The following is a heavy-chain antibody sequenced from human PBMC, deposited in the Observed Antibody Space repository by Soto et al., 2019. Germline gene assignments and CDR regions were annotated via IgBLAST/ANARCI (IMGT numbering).Heavy chain of an antibody. CDR3: ARVSPGNNIYYFSRLAL. CDR2: ISYEGSNT. J-gene: IGHJ6*02. CDR1: GFTFDTYG. Sequence: GGSLRLSCVASGFTFDTYGIHCVRQAPGKGLQWLALISYEGSNTYYEDSVRGRFTISRDNSKNTIYIQINALRPEDTGVYYYARVSPGNNIYYFSRLALWAQGTSVTFSS. V-gene: IGHV3-30-3*01. D-gene: IGHD1-1*01.